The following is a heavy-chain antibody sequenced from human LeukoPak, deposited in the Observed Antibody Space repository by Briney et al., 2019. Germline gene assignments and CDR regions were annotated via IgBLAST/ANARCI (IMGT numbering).Heavy chain of an antibody. CDR2: IKSASDGGTI. D-gene: IGHD1-14*01. V-gene: IGHV3-15*01. Sequence: GGSLRLSCEASGFTFRNAWMSWGRQAPGKGLGWVGRIKSASDGGTIDYAAPVKGSVTISRDDSKKTVYLQMSSLTTEDTAVYYCNTAGIVWGQGTTVTVSS. J-gene: IGHJ6*02. CDR3: NTAGIV. CDR1: GFTFRNAW.